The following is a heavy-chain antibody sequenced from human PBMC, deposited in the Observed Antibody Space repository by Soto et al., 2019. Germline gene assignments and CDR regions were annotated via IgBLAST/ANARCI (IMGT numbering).Heavy chain of an antibody. V-gene: IGHV3-7*01. CDR2: IKHDGSEK. J-gene: IGHJ4*02. Sequence: EVQLVESGGGLVQPGGSLRLSCAASGFTFSNYWMSWVRQAPGKGLEWVANIKHDGSEKYYVDSVKGRFTISRDNAKNSLYLQMNSLRAEDTAVYYCAREGFCSGGSCLSGLNYWGQGTLVTVSS. CDR3: AREGFCSGGSCLSGLNY. D-gene: IGHD2-15*01. CDR1: GFTFSNYW.